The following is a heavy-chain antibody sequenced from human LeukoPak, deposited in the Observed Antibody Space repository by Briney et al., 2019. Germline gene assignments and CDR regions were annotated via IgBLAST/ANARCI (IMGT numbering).Heavy chain of an antibody. J-gene: IGHJ4*02. V-gene: IGHV3-7*05. CDR1: GFTFSSYW. CDR2: IKQNGDEK. CDR3: ARDAGPLYDPQSLDY. D-gene: IGHD3-16*01. Sequence: PGGSLRLSCAASGFTFSSYWMSWVRQAPGKGLEWVATIKQNGDEKYYVDSVKGRFTISRDNAKNSLYLQMNSLRAEDTAVYYCARDAGPLYDPQSLDYWGQGTLVTVSS.